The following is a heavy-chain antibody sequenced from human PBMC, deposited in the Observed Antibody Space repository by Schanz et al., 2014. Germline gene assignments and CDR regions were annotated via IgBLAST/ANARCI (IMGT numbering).Heavy chain of an antibody. J-gene: IGHJ3*02. Sequence: VQLVESGGGVVQPGRSLRLSCVASGFMFTKYAMSWVRQAPGKGLEWVSVIYSDGRTYYGDSVKGRFTISRDNSKNTLYLQMNSLRDEDTAMYYCAKRCSSTSCSHGAFDIWGQGTMVTVSS. V-gene: IGHV3-66*01. CDR3: AKRCSSTSCSHGAFDI. CDR2: IYSDGRT. D-gene: IGHD2-2*01. CDR1: GFMFTKYA.